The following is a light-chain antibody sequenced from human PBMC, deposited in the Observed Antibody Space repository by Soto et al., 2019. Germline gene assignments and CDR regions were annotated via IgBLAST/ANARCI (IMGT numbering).Light chain of an antibody. V-gene: IGLV2-11*01. CDR3: CSYAGSYPWV. CDR2: DVS. CDR1: SSDVGGYNY. Sequence: QSALTQPRSVSGSPGQSVTISCTGTSSDVGGYNYVSWYQQHPGKAPKLMIYDVSKRPSGVPDRFSGSKSGNTASLTISGLQAEDKADYYCCSYAGSYPWVFGGGTKVTVL. J-gene: IGLJ2*01.